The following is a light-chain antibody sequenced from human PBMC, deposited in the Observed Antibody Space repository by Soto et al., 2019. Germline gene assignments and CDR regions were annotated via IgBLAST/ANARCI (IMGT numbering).Light chain of an antibody. V-gene: IGLV1-51*01. CDR1: GSNIGSNS. CDR2: DNN. CDR3: GTWDSSLSAGV. Sequence: QSVLTQPPSVSAAPGQMLTISCSGTGSNIGSNSVAWYQQLPGTAPKLLIYDNNERPSGIPDRFSGSKSGTSATLAITGLQTGDEADYYCGTWDSSLSAGVFGGGTKLTVL. J-gene: IGLJ3*02.